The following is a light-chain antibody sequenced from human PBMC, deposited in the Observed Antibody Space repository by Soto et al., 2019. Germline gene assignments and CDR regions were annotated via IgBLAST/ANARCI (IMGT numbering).Light chain of an antibody. CDR3: CSFAASYTLV. CDR2: DVT. V-gene: IGLV2-11*01. J-gene: IGLJ3*02. CDR1: SSDVGRYNH. Sequence: QSALTQPRSVSGSPGQSVTISCTGTSSDVGRYNHVSWYQHHPGKAPKLRIYDVTERPSGVPDRFSGSKSGSTASLTISGLQAEDECDYYFCSFAASYTLVFGGGTKLTVL.